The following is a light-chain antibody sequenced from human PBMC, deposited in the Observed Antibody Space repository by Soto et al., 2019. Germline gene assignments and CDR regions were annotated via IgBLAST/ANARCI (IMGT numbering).Light chain of an antibody. J-gene: IGKJ5*01. CDR3: QQRGNWPPSIT. V-gene: IGKV3-11*01. CDR1: QSVSSY. Sequence: DIELTQSPATLSMSQXDRATLSCRASQSVSSYLAWYQQRPGQAPRLLLYDASNRATGIPARFSGSGSGTDFTLTISSLEPEDFAVYYCQQRGNWPPSITFGQGTRLEIK. CDR2: DAS.